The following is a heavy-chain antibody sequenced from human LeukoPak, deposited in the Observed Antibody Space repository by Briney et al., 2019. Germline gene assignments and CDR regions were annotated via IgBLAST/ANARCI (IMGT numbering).Heavy chain of an antibody. J-gene: IGHJ5*02. D-gene: IGHD3-16*01. Sequence: GGSLRLSCAASGLTFSSYTMSWVRQAPGKGLEWVSAISGSGGSTYYADSVKGRFTISRDNSKNTLYLQMNSLRAEDTAVYYCAKRGIPFVFDPWGQGTLVTVSS. V-gene: IGHV3-23*01. CDR3: AKRGIPFVFDP. CDR1: GLTFSSYT. CDR2: ISGSGGST.